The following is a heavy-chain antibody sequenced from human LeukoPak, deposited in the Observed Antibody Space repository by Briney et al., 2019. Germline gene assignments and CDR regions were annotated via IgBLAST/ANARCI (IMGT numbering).Heavy chain of an antibody. D-gene: IGHD3-10*01. CDR1: GGSITSYY. CDR3: ASTANYYGSGSYYKN. J-gene: IGHJ4*02. Sequence: PSETLSLTCTVSGGSITSYYWSWIRQPPGKGLEWIGSIYYSGSTNYNPSLKSRVTISIDTSKNQFSLKLSSVTAADTAVYYCASTANYYGSGSYYKNWGQGTLVTVSS. V-gene: IGHV4-59*01. CDR2: IYYSGST.